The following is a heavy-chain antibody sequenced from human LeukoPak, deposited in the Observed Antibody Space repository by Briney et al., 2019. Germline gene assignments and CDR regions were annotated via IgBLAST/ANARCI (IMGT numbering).Heavy chain of an antibody. Sequence: ASVKVSCKASGYTFTSYGISWVRQAPGQGLEWMGWISAYNGNTNYAQNPQGRVTMTTDTSPSTAYMELRSLRSDDTPVYYCARDSLRFGGGLTWFDPWGQGTLVTVSS. CDR3: ARDSLRFGGGLTWFDP. CDR2: ISAYNGNT. CDR1: GYTFTSYG. V-gene: IGHV1-18*01. J-gene: IGHJ5*02. D-gene: IGHD3-10*01.